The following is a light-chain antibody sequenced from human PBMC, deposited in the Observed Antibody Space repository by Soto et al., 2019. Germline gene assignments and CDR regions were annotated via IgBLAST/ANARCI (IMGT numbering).Light chain of an antibody. CDR1: QNTNNW. CDR3: QQYHTFPLT. V-gene: IGKV1-5*01. J-gene: IGKJ4*01. CDR2: DAF. Sequence: DIQMTQSPSPLSASVGDRVTITCRASQNTNNWMSWYHQKQGEAPKLLIYDAFSLQTGVPFTFSGGGSGTEFSLTISSLQPDDFGTYYCQQYHTFPLTFGGGTEVEIK.